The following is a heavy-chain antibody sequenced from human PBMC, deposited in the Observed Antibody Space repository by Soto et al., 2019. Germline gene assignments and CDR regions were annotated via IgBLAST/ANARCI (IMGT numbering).Heavy chain of an antibody. V-gene: IGHV4-39*01. CDR1: GASIRASSFY. CDR3: ARHLIGDTWTEYFQD. Sequence: QVLLQESGPGLVKPSETLSLTCTVSGASIRASSFYWALIRQPPGKGLEWIGSISYSGVTYYKPSLKRQVTMSVDTSRNQFSLKLTSVTAADTAVYYCARHLIGDTWTEYFQDWGQGTLVAVSS. D-gene: IGHD1-1*01. J-gene: IGHJ1*01. CDR2: ISYSGVT.